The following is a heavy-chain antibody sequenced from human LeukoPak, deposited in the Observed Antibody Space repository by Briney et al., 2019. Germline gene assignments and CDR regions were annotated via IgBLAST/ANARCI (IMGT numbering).Heavy chain of an antibody. Sequence: GGSLRLSCAASGFTFSSYAMHWVRQAPGKGLEWVAVISYDGGNKYYADSVKGRFTISRDNSKNALYLQMNSLRAEDTAVYYCASSEVVVINIFDYWGQGTLVTVSS. D-gene: IGHD3-22*01. J-gene: IGHJ4*02. V-gene: IGHV3-30-3*01. CDR3: ASSEVVVINIFDY. CDR2: ISYDGGNK. CDR1: GFTFSSYA.